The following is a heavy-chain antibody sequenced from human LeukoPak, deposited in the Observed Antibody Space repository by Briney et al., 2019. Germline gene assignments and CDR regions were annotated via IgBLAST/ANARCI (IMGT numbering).Heavy chain of an antibody. Sequence: GRSLRLSCGASGFTFRSYGMHLGRQAPGKGPEWVAGIWYDGSNKYYADSVKGRFTISRDNSKNTLYLQMNSLRAEDTAVYYCAREKSASPWFGELLGYFDYWGQGTLVTVSS. J-gene: IGHJ4*02. CDR1: GFTFRSYG. D-gene: IGHD3-10*01. CDR2: IWYDGSNK. CDR3: AREKSASPWFGELLGYFDY. V-gene: IGHV3-33*01.